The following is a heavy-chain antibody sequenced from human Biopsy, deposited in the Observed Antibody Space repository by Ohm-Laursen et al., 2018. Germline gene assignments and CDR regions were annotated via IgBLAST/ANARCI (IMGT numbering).Heavy chain of an antibody. CDR2: INHSGRT. CDR1: GESFNGYY. Sequence: SDTLSLTCPLYGESFNGYYWSWIRQTPVKGLEWIGEINHSGRTNYNPSLQSRVTISVDTSKNKFSLKVRSVTAADTAVYYCVRGVDYYDPYHYYALDVWGQGKTVTVSS. J-gene: IGHJ6*02. D-gene: IGHD3-22*01. CDR3: VRGVDYYDPYHYYALDV. V-gene: IGHV4-34*01.